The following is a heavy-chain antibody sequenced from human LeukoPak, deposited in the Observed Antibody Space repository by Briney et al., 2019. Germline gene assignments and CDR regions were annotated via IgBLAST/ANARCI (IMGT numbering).Heavy chain of an antibody. D-gene: IGHD1-26*01. CDR1: GGTFSSYA. CDR2: LNPIFGTA. J-gene: IGHJ4*02. V-gene: IGHV1-69*01. Sequence: ASVKVSCKASGGTFSSYAISWVRQAPGQGLEWMGGLNPIFGTANYAQKFQGRVTITADESTRTAYMELSSLRSEDTAVYYCARPNSGSYYYSFDYWGQGTLVTVSS. CDR3: ARPNSGSYYYSFDY.